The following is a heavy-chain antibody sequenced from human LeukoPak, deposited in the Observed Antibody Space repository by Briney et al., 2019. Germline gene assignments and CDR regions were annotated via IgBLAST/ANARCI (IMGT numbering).Heavy chain of an antibody. CDR2: ISYDGSNK. Sequence: GGSLKLSCAASGFTFSSYAMHWVRQAPGKGLEWVAVISYDGSNKYYADSVKGRFTISRDNSKNTLYLQMNSLRAEDTAVYYCARARYGSLDVWGKGTTVTVSS. J-gene: IGHJ6*04. D-gene: IGHD3-16*01. CDR1: GFTFSSYA. CDR3: ARARYGSLDV. V-gene: IGHV3-30*01.